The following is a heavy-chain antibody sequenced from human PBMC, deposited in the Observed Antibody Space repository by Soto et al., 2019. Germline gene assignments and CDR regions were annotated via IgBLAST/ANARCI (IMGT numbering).Heavy chain of an antibody. Sequence: QTGSLTWDICGYSVASHSAAWNLIKESPSRGLEWLGRTYYRSKWYNDYAVSVKSRITINPDTSKNQFSLQLNSVTPEDTAVYYCARVKPLGYGMDVWGQGTTVTVSS. CDR2: TYYRSKWYN. CDR1: GYSVASHSAA. V-gene: IGHV6-1*01. CDR3: ARVKPLGYGMDV. J-gene: IGHJ6*02. D-gene: IGHD6-13*01.